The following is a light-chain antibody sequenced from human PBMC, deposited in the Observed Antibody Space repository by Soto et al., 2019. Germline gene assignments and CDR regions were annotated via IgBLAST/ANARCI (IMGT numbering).Light chain of an antibody. V-gene: IGKV3-11*01. Sequence: EIVMTQSPATLSVSPGERATLSCRASQSVRSNLAWYQQKPGQAPRLLIYDASNRATGIPARFSGSGSGSDFTLTISSLDPEDFAVYYCQQRSDWPLSFGQGTRL. CDR2: DAS. CDR3: QQRSDWPLS. J-gene: IGKJ5*01. CDR1: QSVRSN.